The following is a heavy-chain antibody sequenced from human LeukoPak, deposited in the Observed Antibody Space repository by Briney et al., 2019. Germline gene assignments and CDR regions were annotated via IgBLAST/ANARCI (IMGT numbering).Heavy chain of an antibody. Sequence: GGSLRLSCAASGFTFSSYEMNWVRQAPGKGLEWVSYINSSGSTIYYADSVKGRFTISRDNAKNSLYLQMNSLRAEDTAVYYCARISSLAVAGINWGQGTLVTVSS. J-gene: IGHJ4*02. CDR2: INSSGSTI. D-gene: IGHD6-19*01. CDR1: GFTFSSYE. V-gene: IGHV3-48*03. CDR3: ARISSLAVAGIN.